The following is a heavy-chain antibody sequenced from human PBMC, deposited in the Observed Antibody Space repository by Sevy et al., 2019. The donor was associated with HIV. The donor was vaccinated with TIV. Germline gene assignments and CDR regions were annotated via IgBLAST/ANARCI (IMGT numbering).Heavy chain of an antibody. D-gene: IGHD2-15*01. CDR1: GFTFSSYS. CDR2: ISSSSSYI. J-gene: IGHJ4*02. Sequence: GGSLRLSCAASGFTFSSYSMNCVRQAPGKGLEWVSSISSSSSYIYYADSVKGRFTISRDNAKNSLYLQMNSLRAEDTAAYYCAREAEYCSGGSSYPAGFDYWGQGTPVTVSS. CDR3: AREAEYCSGGSSYPAGFDY. V-gene: IGHV3-21*03.